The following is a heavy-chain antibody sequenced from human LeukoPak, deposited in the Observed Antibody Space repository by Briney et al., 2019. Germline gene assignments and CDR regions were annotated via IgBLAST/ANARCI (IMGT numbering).Heavy chain of an antibody. V-gene: IGHV4-59*08. CDR1: AGSIISYY. Sequence: SETLSLTCTLSAGSIISYYWSSIAQPPGKGLEWIGYIYYSGSTNYIPSLKSRVTISVDTSKNQFSLKLSSVTAADTAVYYCARHDAGIAARTYFDYWGQGTLVTVSS. CDR2: IYYSGST. J-gene: IGHJ4*02. CDR3: ARHDAGIAARTYFDY. D-gene: IGHD6-6*01.